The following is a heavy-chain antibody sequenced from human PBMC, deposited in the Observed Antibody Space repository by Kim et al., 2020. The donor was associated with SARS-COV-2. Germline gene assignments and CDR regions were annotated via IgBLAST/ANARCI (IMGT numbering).Heavy chain of an antibody. V-gene: IGHV3-53*01. D-gene: IGHD2-8*01. J-gene: IGHJ6*02. Sequence: GGSLRLSCAASGFAVSSNYMSWVRQAPGKGLEWVSVIYTSGTTFYVDSVKGRFTISRDSSKNILFLQMTNLRAEDTAVYHCARDRTPNYYGMDVWGQGTEVTVSS. CDR3: ARDRTPNYYGMDV. CDR1: GFAVSSNY. CDR2: IYTSGTT.